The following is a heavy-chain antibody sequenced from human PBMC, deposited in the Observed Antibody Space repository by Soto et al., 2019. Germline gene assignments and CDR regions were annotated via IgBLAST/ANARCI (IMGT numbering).Heavy chain of an antibody. D-gene: IGHD6-25*01. J-gene: IGHJ5*02. CDR2: IYFTGKA. Sequence: PXETLSLTCSVSGGSIREGRYYWTWIRQRPGKVLEWMVFIYFTGKANYNPSFESRLSMSVDMSRSQLSLRLTSVTAADTAVYFCAKDPSPKPNPAVTPGWFDTWGPGILVTVSS. CDR3: AKDPSPKPNPAVTPGWFDT. V-gene: IGHV4-31*03. CDR1: GGSIREGRYY.